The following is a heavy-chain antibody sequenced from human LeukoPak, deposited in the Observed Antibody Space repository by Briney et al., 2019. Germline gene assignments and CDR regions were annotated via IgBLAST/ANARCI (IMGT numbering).Heavy chain of an antibody. D-gene: IGHD3-10*01. CDR1: GGSISSNC. CDR2: IYASGTT. V-gene: IGHV4-4*09. J-gene: IGHJ4*02. Sequence: SETLSLTCTVSGGSISSNCWSWIRQPPGKGLEWIGCIYASGTTNYNPSLKGRPTISVDTSNSQFSLTVRSVTAADTAVYYCGGRGFWGQGTLVTVSS. CDR3: GGRGF.